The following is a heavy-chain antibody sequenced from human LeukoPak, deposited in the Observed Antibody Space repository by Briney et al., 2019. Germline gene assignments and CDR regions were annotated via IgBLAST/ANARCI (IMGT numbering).Heavy chain of an antibody. V-gene: IGHV3-23*01. CDR1: GFTFSSYA. CDR3: VKFRGIQHYNYHMDV. D-gene: IGHD3-10*01. CDR2: LTGSGGNT. J-gene: IGHJ6*03. Sequence: PGGSLRLSCAASGFTFSSYAMSCVRQAPGKGLEWVSGLTGSGGNTYYADSVKGRFTISRDNSKNTPSRQMNSLRAEAAAVYYCVKFRGIQHYNYHMDVWGKGTTVTVSS.